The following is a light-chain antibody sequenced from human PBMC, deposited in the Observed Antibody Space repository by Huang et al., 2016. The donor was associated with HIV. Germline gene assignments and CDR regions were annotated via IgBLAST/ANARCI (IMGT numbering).Light chain of an antibody. CDR2: DAS. V-gene: IGKV1-8*01. Sequence: AIRMTQSPSSLSASTGDRVTITCRASQSVGTSLAWYQQRPGRAPVLLIYDASTLHRGVPSRFSGRGSRTVFTLTIGGLQVEDVATYYCQHSDGLSPLTFGGGT. CDR1: QSVGTS. J-gene: IGKJ4*01. CDR3: QHSDGLSPLT.